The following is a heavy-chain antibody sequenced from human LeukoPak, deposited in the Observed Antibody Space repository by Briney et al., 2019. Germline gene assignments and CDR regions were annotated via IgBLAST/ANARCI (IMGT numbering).Heavy chain of an antibody. V-gene: IGHV3-33*01. Sequence: AGRSLRLSCAASGFTFSSYGMHWVRQAPGKGLEWVAVIWFDGSNKYYGDSVKGRFTISRDNSKNTLFLQMNSLRAEDTAVYYCARGSTPIAGHCYGMDVWGQGTTVTVSS. CDR1: GFTFSSYG. CDR2: IWFDGSNK. CDR3: ARGSTPIAGHCYGMDV. J-gene: IGHJ6*02. D-gene: IGHD6-13*01.